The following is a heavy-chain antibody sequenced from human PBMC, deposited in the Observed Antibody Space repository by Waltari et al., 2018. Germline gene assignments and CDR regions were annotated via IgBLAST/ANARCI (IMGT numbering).Heavy chain of an antibody. D-gene: IGHD2-21*01. CDR3: AREYCGGECRLFDY. CDR1: RDAITEPY. V-gene: IGHV1-2*02. CDR2: INPTGGAT. Sequence: LLVQSGTEVMTPGASVKVSCKISRDAITEPYKHRGRQAPGQGLGWRGWINPTGGATNYAQTFRGTITVTWDTSIITSYMEISGLRSADTATYFCAREYCGGECRLFDYWGQGTRVIVSS. J-gene: IGHJ4*02.